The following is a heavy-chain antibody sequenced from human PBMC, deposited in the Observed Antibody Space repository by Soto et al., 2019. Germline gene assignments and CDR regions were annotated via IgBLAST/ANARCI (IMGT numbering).Heavy chain of an antibody. CDR1: GLTFSSYS. CDR3: ARYGYYYHSSAYSGY. D-gene: IGHD3-22*01. J-gene: IGHJ4*02. CDR2: ISSSSSTI. V-gene: IGHV3-48*04. Sequence: GGSLRLSCQSSGLTFSSYSLNWVRQALWKGLEWVSYISSSSSTIYYADSVKGRFTISRDNAKSSLYLQMNSLRAEDTGVYYCARYGYYYHSSAYSGYWGQGT.